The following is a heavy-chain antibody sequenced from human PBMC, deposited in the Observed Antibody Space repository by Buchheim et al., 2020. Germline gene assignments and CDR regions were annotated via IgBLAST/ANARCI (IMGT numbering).Heavy chain of an antibody. CDR3: ARERYSYGLYYYYYGMDV. D-gene: IGHD5-18*01. J-gene: IGHJ6*02. CDR2: IWCDGSNK. V-gene: IGHV3-33*01. CDR1: GFTFSSYG. Sequence: QVQLVESGGGVVQPGRSLRLSCAASGFTFSSYGMHWVRQAPGKGLEWVAVIWCDGSNKYYADSVKGRFTISRDNSKNTLYLQMNSLRAEDTAVYYCARERYSYGLYYYYYGMDVWGQGTT.